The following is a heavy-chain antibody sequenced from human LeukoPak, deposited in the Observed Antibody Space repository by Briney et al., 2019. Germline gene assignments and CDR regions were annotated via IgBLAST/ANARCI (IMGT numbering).Heavy chain of an antibody. V-gene: IGHV1-46*03. D-gene: IGHD6-6*01. CDR2: INPGDGST. J-gene: IGHJ4*02. Sequence: GASVKVSCKTSGYTFTNGYSHWVRQAPGQGLEWVGIINPGDGSTKYAQKFQGRVTMTRDTSTSTVYMELSILGSEDTAVYYCARVGQLVFDYWGQGTLVTVSS. CDR1: GYTFTNGY. CDR3: ARVGQLVFDY.